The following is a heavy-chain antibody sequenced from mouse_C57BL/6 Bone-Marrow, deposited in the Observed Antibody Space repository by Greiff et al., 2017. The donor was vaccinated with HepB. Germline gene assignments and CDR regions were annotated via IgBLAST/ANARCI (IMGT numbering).Heavy chain of an antibody. V-gene: IGHV5-6*02. CDR3: ARGDYDGYYNAMDY. J-gene: IGHJ4*01. CDR1: GFTFSSYG. D-gene: IGHD2-3*01. Sequence: EVKLVESGGDLVKPGGSLKLSCAASGFTFSSYGMSWVRQTPDKRLEWVATISSGGSYTYYPDSVKGRFTISRDNAKNTLYLQMSSLKSEDTAMYYCARGDYDGYYNAMDYWGQGTSVTVSS. CDR2: ISSGGSYT.